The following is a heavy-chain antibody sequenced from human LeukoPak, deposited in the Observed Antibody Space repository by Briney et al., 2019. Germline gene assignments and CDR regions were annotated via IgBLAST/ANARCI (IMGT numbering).Heavy chain of an antibody. D-gene: IGHD3-16*01. CDR2: VYSSGST. CDR3: ARDREYVWGTYHLY. V-gene: IGHV4-4*07. J-gene: IGHJ4*02. CDR1: GGSMSSYY. Sequence: SETLSLTCTVAGGSMSSYYGSWIRQPAGKGLEWIGRVYSSGSTNYHPCLSRRVTMSVDTSKNQFSLKLNAVTAADTAVYYCARDREYVWGTYHLYWGQGTLVTVSS.